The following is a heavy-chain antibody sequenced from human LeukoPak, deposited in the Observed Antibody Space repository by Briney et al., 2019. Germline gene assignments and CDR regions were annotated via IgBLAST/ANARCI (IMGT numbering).Heavy chain of an antibody. Sequence: GGSLRLSCAASTFSVGSSYMSWVRQAPGKGLEWVSVIYSGGSTYYADSVKGRFTISRDSSKNTLYLQINSLRAEDTAVYYCARGRSSSWNLVWGRGTLVTVSS. V-gene: IGHV3-66*01. CDR1: TFSVGSSY. J-gene: IGHJ4*02. CDR2: IYSGGST. D-gene: IGHD2-2*01. CDR3: ARGRSSSWNLV.